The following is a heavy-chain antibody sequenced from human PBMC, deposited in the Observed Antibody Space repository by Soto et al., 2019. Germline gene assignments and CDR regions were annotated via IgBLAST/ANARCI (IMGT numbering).Heavy chain of an antibody. CDR1: GFTFSSYW. CDR2: INSDGSDT. CDR3: ARGPPYPGSDYGDY. J-gene: IGHJ4*02. Sequence: EVQLVESGGGLVQPGGSLRLSCAASGFTFSSYWRHWVRQVPGKGLVWLSRINSDGSDTRYADSVKARFTISRDNAKNTLFLQLNSPRAEDTAVYYCARGPPYPGSDYGDYWGQGTLVTVSS. V-gene: IGHV3-74*01.